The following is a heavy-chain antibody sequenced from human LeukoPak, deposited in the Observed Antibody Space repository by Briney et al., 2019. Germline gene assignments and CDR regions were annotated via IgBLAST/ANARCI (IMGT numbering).Heavy chain of an antibody. V-gene: IGHV3-23*01. Sequence: GGSLRLSCAVSGFAFGSEAMSWVRQSPARGLEWVASISPGGGTTYYADYVKGRFTISRDNAKNSLYLQMNSLRAEDTAVYYCARDNPSTGHYYDSTGGAFDIWGQGTMVTVSS. CDR1: GFAFGSEA. CDR3: ARDNPSTGHYYDSTGGAFDI. CDR2: ISPGGGTT. D-gene: IGHD3-22*01. J-gene: IGHJ3*02.